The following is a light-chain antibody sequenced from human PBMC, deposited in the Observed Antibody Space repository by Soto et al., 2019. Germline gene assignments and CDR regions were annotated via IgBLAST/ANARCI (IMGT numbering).Light chain of an antibody. Sequence: VFTQSPGTLSLTPGENAPLSCRASQSVSSIYLAWYQQKPGQAPRLLIYGASTRPTGIPARFSGSGSGTEFTLTISSLQSEDFAVYYCQQYNIWPRTSGQGTKVDLK. CDR2: GAS. V-gene: IGKV3-15*01. CDR1: QSVSSIY. J-gene: IGKJ1*01. CDR3: QQYNIWPRT.